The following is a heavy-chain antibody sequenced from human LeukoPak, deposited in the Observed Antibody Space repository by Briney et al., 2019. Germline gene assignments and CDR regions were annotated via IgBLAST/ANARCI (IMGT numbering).Heavy chain of an antibody. CDR3: AKGWFEEK. D-gene: IGHD3-10*01. Sequence: GGSLRLSCAASGFTFSSYGIHWVRQAPGKGLEWVSVISPDSYTTYYADSVKGRFTISRDNSKDTLYLQVNSLRAEDTAVYFCAKGWFEEKWGQGTLVTVSS. CDR1: GFTFSSYG. J-gene: IGHJ4*02. V-gene: IGHV3-23*01. CDR2: ISPDSYTT.